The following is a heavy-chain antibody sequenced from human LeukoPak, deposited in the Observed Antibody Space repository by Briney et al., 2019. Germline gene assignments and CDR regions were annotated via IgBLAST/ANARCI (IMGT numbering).Heavy chain of an antibody. CDR1: GGSISSYY. V-gene: IGHV4-59*12. CDR2: IFYSGGT. Sequence: SETLSLTCTVSGGSISSYYWSWIRQPPGRGLEWIGYIFYSGGTNYNPSLKSRLTISVDTSKNQFSLKLTSVTAADTAVYFCARDRQLGLNYMDVWGKGTTVTVSS. J-gene: IGHJ6*03. CDR3: ARDRQLGLNYMDV. D-gene: IGHD6-6*01.